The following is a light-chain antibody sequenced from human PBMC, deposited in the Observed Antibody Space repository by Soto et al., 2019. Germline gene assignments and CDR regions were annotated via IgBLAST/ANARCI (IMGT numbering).Light chain of an antibody. V-gene: IGLV2-14*01. Sequence: QSALTQPASVSGSPGQSITISCAGTTSDIGLYNYVSWYHQPPGEAPQLLIYEVTNRPSGVSHRFSGSKAGNTASLTISGLQGEDEGDYYCSSYTNTGPLAVFGGGTKLTVL. CDR1: TSDIGLYNY. CDR2: EVT. CDR3: SSYTNTGPLAV. J-gene: IGLJ3*02.